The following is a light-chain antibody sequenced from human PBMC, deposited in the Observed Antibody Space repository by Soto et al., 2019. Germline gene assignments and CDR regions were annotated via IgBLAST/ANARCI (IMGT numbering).Light chain of an antibody. V-gene: IGKV1-5*03. CDR2: TAS. Sequence: DIQMTQSPSTLSASVGDRVTITCRASQSISTWLAWYQQKPGKAPKLLIYTASNLERGVPSRFSGTGSGTEFTLTISGLQPDDCPTYDCQQHNSYPRTFGQGTKVEIK. CDR3: QQHNSYPRT. J-gene: IGKJ1*01. CDR1: QSISTW.